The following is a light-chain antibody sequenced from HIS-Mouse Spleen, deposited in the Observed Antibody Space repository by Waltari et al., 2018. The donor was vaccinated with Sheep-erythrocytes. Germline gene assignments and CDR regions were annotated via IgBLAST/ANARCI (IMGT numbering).Light chain of an antibody. V-gene: IGLV3-1*01. Sequence: SYELTQPPSVSVSPAQTASITCSGDKLGDKYACWYQQKPGQSPVLVIYQDSKRPSGIPERFSGSNAGNTATLTISGTQAMDEADYYCQAWDSSTAWNVVFGGGTKLTVL. CDR1: KLGDKY. CDR3: QAWDSSTAWNVV. CDR2: QDS. J-gene: IGLJ2*01.